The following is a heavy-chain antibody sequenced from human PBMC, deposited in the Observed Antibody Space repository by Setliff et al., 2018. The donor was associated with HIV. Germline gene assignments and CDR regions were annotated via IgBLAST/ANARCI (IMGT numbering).Heavy chain of an antibody. Sequence: GESLKISCKGSGYSFPNYWIGWVRQMPGKGLEWMGIIYPDDSGTRYSPSFQGQVTISADKSISTAYLQWSSLKASDTAMYYCARIWFGAQDAFDIWGQGTMVTVSS. D-gene: IGHD3-10*01. CDR3: ARIWFGAQDAFDI. V-gene: IGHV5-51*01. CDR2: IYPDDSGT. CDR1: GYSFPNYW. J-gene: IGHJ3*02.